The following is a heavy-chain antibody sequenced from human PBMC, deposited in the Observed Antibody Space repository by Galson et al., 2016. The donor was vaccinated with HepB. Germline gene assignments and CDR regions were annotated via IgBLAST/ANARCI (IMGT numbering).Heavy chain of an antibody. CDR2: IRGNGGGT. Sequence: SLRLSCAASGFTSSSYSMNWVRQAPGKGLEWVSSIRGNGGGTNYADSVTGRFTISSDTSKNTLFLQMNSLRAEDTAVYYCAKISVDGYTSGWGGAFDIWGQGTVVTVSS. CDR3: AKISVDGYTSGWGGAFDI. J-gene: IGHJ3*02. V-gene: IGHV3-23*01. CDR1: GFTSSSYS. D-gene: IGHD6-19*01.